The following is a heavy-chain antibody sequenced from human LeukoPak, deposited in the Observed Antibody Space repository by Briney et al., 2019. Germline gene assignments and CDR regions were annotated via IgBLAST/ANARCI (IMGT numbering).Heavy chain of an antibody. V-gene: IGHV4-39*07. CDR1: GGSISSSSYY. Sequence: KASETLSLTCTVSGGSISSSSYYWGWIRQPPGKGLEWIGSIYYSGSPYYNPSLKSRVTISVDTSKNEFSLKLTSVTAADTAVYYCAREANYYGSGSYFEGTFDYWGQGSLVTVSS. J-gene: IGHJ4*02. CDR3: AREANYYGSGSYFEGTFDY. CDR2: IYYSGSP. D-gene: IGHD3-10*01.